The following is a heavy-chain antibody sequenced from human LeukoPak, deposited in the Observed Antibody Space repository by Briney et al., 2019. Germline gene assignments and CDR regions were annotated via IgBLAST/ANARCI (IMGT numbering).Heavy chain of an antibody. CDR1: GGSISSSYYY. J-gene: IGHJ5*02. CDR2: IYYSGST. V-gene: IGHV4-39*07. Sequence: SETLSLPCTVSGGSISSSYYYWGWIRQPPGKGLEWIGSIYYSGSTYYNPSLKSRVTISVDTSKNQFSLKLSSVTAADTAVYYCARALYVLLWFGEPGNWFDPWGQGTLVTVSS. CDR3: ARALYVLLWFGEPGNWFDP. D-gene: IGHD3-10*01.